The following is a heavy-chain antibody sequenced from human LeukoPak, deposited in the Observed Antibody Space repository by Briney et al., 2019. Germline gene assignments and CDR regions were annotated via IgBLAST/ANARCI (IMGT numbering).Heavy chain of an antibody. CDR3: AKRITMVRGVTCYFDY. CDR1: GFTFSSYA. D-gene: IGHD3-10*01. V-gene: IGHV3-23*01. J-gene: IGHJ4*02. Sequence: GGSLRLSCAASGFTFSSYAMSWVRQAPGKGLEWVSAISGSGGSTYYADSVKGRFTISRDNSKNTLYLQMNSLRAEDTAVYYCAKRITMVRGVTCYFDYWGRGTLVTVSS. CDR2: ISGSGGST.